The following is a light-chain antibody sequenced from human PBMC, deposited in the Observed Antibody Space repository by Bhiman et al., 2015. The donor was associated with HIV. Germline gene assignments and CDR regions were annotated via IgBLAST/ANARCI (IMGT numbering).Light chain of an antibody. J-gene: IGLJ2*01. CDR3: QAWDSSTPGV. V-gene: IGLV3-1*01. Sequence: SYELTQPPSVSVSPGQTASITCSGDKLGDKYVCWYQQKPGQSPVLVIYQNNKRPSGIPERFSGSNSGNTATLTISGTQAMDEADYYCQAWDSSTPGVFGGGTKLTVL. CDR2: QNN. CDR1: KLGDKY.